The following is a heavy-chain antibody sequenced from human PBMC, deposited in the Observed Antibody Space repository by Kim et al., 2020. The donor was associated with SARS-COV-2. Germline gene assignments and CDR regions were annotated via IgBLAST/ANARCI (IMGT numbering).Heavy chain of an antibody. CDR2: IHYTGNT. Sequence: SETLSLTCIVSGGSISSRSYYWGWIRQPPGKGLEWIGSIHYTGNTYYNPSLKRRVTISADTSKNQVSLNMRSVTAADTAVYYCARREGTGTTSRVWDYWGQGTLVTVSS. CDR1: GGSISSRSYY. D-gene: IGHD1-1*01. CDR3: ARREGTGTTSRVWDY. V-gene: IGHV4-39*01. J-gene: IGHJ4*02.